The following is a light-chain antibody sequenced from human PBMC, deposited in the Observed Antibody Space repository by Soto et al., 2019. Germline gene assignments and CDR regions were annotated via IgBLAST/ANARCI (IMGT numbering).Light chain of an antibody. V-gene: IGKV3-20*01. Sequence: EIVLTQSPGTLSLSPGEGATLSCRASQSVSTNFFAWYQQKPGQAPSLLIYAASFRATGIPDRLSGSGSVTDFTLTISILEPEDFAVYYCQQYGRTSWTFGQGPKLEIK. CDR2: AAS. CDR3: QQYGRTSWT. CDR1: QSVSTNF. J-gene: IGKJ1*01.